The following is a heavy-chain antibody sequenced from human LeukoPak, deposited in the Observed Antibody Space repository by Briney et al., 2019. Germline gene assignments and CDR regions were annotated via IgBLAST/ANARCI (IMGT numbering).Heavy chain of an antibody. Sequence: SETLSLTCTVSGGSISSYYWSWIRQPPGKGLESIGYIYYSNTNYNPSLKSRVTISVDTSKNQFSLKLSSVTAADTTVYYCARLKYGDYGLYYFDYWGQGTLVTVSS. D-gene: IGHD4-17*01. J-gene: IGHJ4*02. CDR1: GGSISSYY. CDR2: IYYSNT. V-gene: IGHV4-59*08. CDR3: ARLKYGDYGLYYFDY.